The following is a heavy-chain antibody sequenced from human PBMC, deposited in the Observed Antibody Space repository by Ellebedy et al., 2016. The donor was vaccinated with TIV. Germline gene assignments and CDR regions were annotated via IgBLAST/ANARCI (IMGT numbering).Heavy chain of an antibody. CDR2: INPNSGGT. J-gene: IGHJ4*02. CDR1: GYTFTGYY. V-gene: IGHV1-2*02. D-gene: IGHD6-13*01. CDR3: ARGKTAAARIPPFDY. Sequence: AASVKVSCKASGYTFTGYYMHWVRQAPGQGLEWMGWINPNSGGTNYAQKFQGRVTMTRDTSISTAYMELSRLRSDDTAVYYCARGKTAAARIPPFDYWGQGTLVTVSS.